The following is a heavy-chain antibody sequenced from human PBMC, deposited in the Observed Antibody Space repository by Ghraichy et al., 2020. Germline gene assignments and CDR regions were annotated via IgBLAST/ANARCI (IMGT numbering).Heavy chain of an antibody. CDR3: VKEGNWNLDY. CDR2: INSDGSIT. J-gene: IGHJ4*02. D-gene: IGHD1-1*01. V-gene: IGHV3-74*01. CDR1: GSTFSPYW. Sequence: SCAASGSTFSPYWMHWVRQAPGKGLVWVSRINSDGSITHYADSVKGRVTISRDNAKKTLHLQMNSLRAEDTAVYYCVKEGNWNLDYWGQGTQVTVSS.